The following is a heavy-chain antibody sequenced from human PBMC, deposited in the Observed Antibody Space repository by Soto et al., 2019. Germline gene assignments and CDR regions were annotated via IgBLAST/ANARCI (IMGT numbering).Heavy chain of an antibody. Sequence: SETLSLTCTVSGGSISSGDYYWSWIRQPPGKGLEWIGFINHRGTINYNPSLKSRVTMSVDTSNNQFSLRVSSVTAADTAIYYCARGPPFDPWGQGTLVTVSS. J-gene: IGHJ5*02. V-gene: IGHV4-61*08. CDR2: INHRGTI. CDR1: GGSISSGDYY. CDR3: ARGPPFDP.